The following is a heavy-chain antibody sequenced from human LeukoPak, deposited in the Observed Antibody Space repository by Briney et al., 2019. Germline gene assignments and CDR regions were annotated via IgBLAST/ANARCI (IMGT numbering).Heavy chain of an antibody. J-gene: IGHJ1*01. V-gene: IGHV3-66*02. D-gene: IGHD2-15*01. CDR2: LYSGGST. CDR3: ATSYCSGGSCYPQYFQY. CDR1: GFTVSSNY. Sequence: GGSLRLSCAASGFTVSSNYMSWVRQAPGKGLEWVSLLYSGGSTYYADSAKGRFTISRDNSKNTLYLQMNSLRAEDTAVYYCATSYCSGGSCYPQYFQYWGQGTLVTVSS.